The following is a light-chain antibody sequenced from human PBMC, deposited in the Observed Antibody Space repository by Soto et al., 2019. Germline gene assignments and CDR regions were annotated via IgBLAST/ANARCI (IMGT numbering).Light chain of an antibody. J-gene: IGLJ2*01. CDR1: SSDVGGYKF. V-gene: IGLV2-14*01. CDR2: DVS. Sequence: QSVLTQPASVSGSPGQSITISCTGTSSDVGGYKFVSWFQQPPGKAPKHLIYDVSDRPSGVSDRFSGSKSGNTASLTISGLQADDEADYYCVSYGSNRPVIFGGGTKLTVL. CDR3: VSYGSNRPVI.